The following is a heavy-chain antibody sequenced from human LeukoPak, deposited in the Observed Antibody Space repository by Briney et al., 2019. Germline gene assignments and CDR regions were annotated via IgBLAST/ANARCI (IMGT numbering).Heavy chain of an antibody. D-gene: IGHD5-18*01. CDR1: GGSISSYY. Sequence: SETLSLTCTVSGGSISSYYWSWIRQPPGKGLEWIGYIYYSGSTYYNPSLKSRVTISVDTSKNQFSLKLSSATAADTAVYYCARDIGYSYGYDYYFDYWGQGTLVTVSS. J-gene: IGHJ4*02. V-gene: IGHV4-59*12. CDR2: IYYSGST. CDR3: ARDIGYSYGYDYYFDY.